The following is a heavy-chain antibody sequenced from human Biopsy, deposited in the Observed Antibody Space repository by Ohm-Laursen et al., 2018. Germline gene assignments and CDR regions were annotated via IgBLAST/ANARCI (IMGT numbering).Heavy chain of an antibody. J-gene: IGHJ6*02. CDR3: ARDETGSSVFGPYYYGMDV. CDR2: INPTGGTA. D-gene: IGHD3-9*01. V-gene: IGHV1-46*01. Sequence: ASVKVSCKVSGYSFTKYYINWVRQAPGQGLEWVGIINPTGGTASYAAKFQGRVTLTRDTSTGTVYLELNSLISEDTALYYCARDETGSSVFGPYYYGMDVWGQGTTVTVSS. CDR1: GYSFTKYY.